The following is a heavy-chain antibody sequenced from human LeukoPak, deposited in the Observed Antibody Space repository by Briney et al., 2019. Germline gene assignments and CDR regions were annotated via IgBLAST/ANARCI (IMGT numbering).Heavy chain of an antibody. Sequence: PGGSLRLSCEVSGLTFSNFEMAWVRRGPGMGLEWLAYINDGGNIIRYADTVRGRFTISRDSVKKSGFLQMNSLRVDDTAIYYCAGGPQFSGSHGFWGQGTLVTVSS. CDR3: AGGPQFSGSHGF. CDR2: INDGGNII. J-gene: IGHJ4*02. D-gene: IGHD1-26*01. CDR1: GLTFSNFE. V-gene: IGHV3-48*03.